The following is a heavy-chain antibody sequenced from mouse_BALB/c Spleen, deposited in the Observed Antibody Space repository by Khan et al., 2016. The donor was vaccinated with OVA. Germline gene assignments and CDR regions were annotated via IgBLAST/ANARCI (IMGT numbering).Heavy chain of an antibody. CDR2: IDPTTGYT. Sequence: QVQLKQSGAELAKPGASVKMSCKASGFTFTNYWMHWVKQRPGQGLEWIGYIDPTTGYTEYNQKFKDKATLTADKSSSTAYMQLSSLTSEDSASYYCTSTGSTYTWFAYWGQGTLVTVSA. J-gene: IGHJ3*01. D-gene: IGHD1-1*01. V-gene: IGHV1-7*01. CDR3: TSTGSTYTWFAY. CDR1: GFTFTNYW.